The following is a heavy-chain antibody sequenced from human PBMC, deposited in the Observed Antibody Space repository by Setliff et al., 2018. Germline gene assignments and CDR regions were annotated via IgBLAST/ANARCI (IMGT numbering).Heavy chain of an antibody. D-gene: IGHD3-10*01. Sequence: ASGPTLVNPTETLTLTCIVSGFSLSNGRMGVSWIRQPPGKALEWLAHIFSNDEKSYNTSLKTRLTISENTLYLQMNSLRADDTAVYYCARPTSAGRLWYMDVWGTGTTVTVSS. CDR3: SAGRLWYMDV. CDR1: GFSLSNGRMG. J-gene: IGHJ6*03. CDR2: IFSNDEK. V-gene: IGHV2-26*01.